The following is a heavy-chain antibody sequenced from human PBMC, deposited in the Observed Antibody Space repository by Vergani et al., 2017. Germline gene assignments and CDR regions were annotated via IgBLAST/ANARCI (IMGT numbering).Heavy chain of an antibody. CDR3: ARHAPWEQQLALHL. CDR1: GYSISSGYY. V-gene: IGHV4-38-2*01. CDR2: IYHSGST. J-gene: IGHJ2*01. D-gene: IGHD6-13*01. Sequence: QVQLQESGPGLVKPSETLSLTCAVSGYSISSGYYWGWTRQPPGKGLEWIGSIYHSGSTYYNPSLKSRVTISVDTSKNQFSLKLSSVTAADTAVYYCARHAPWEQQLALHLWGRGTLVTVSS.